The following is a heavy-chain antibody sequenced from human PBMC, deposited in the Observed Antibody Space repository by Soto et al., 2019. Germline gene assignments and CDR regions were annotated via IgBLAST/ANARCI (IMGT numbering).Heavy chain of an antibody. V-gene: IGHV3-15*07. CDR1: GFTFNNAW. CDR3: DTGGSWVARGY. CDR2: IKSKTDGGTA. J-gene: IGHJ4*02. D-gene: IGHD3-10*01. Sequence: EVQLVESGGGLVEPGGSLRLSCAASGFTFNNAWMTWVRQAPGKGLEWVGRIKSKTDGGTADYAAPVKGRFTISRDDSKSTLYLQMNSLKTEDTGVYYCDTGGSWVARGYWGQGTLVTVSS.